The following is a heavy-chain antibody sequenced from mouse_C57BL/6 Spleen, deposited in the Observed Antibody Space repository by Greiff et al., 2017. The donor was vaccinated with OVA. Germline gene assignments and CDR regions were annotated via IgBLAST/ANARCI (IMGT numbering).Heavy chain of an antibody. CDR2: ISSGGDYI. D-gene: IGHD2-5*01. CDR1: GFTFSSYA. V-gene: IGHV5-9-1*02. CDR3: TRGSYSNSWAMDY. J-gene: IGHJ4*01. Sequence: EVKLVESGEGLVKPGGSLKLSCAASGFTFSSYAMSWVRQTPEKRLEWVAYISSGGDYIYYADTVKGRFTISRDNARNTLYLQMSSLKSEDTAMYYCTRGSYSNSWAMDYWGQGTSVTVSS.